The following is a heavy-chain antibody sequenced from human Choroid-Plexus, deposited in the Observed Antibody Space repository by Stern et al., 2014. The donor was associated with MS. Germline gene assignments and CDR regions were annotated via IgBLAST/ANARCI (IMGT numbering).Heavy chain of an antibody. CDR3: AKDRQYLTYFFDH. CDR2: VSYDGSNK. J-gene: IGHJ5*02. D-gene: IGHD2/OR15-2a*01. CDR1: GFTFGSCA. V-gene: IGHV3-30*18. Sequence: QMQLVQSGGGVVQPGRPLRLSCVASGFTFGSCAMHWARQAPGKGLEWVAGVSYDGSNKYYADSVKGRFTISRDNSQNTLYMRMSSLRPEDTAVYYCAKDRQYLTYFFDHWGQGSLVTVSS.